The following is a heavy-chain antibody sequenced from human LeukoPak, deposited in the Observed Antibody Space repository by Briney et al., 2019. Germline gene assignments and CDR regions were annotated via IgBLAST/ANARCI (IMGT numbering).Heavy chain of an antibody. CDR1: GGSFSGYY. CDR3: ARAGDDSSGYYYFDY. CDR2: INRSGST. D-gene: IGHD3-22*01. J-gene: IGHJ4*02. V-gene: IGHV4-34*01. Sequence: SETLSLTCAVYGGSFSGYYWSWIRQPPGKGLEWIGEINRSGSTNYNPSLKSRVTISVDTSKNQFSLKLSSVTAADTAVYYCARAGDDSSGYYYFDYWGQGTLVTVSS.